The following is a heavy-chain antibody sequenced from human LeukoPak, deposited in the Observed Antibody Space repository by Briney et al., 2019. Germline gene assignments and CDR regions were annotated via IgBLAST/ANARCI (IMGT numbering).Heavy chain of an antibody. Sequence: ASVKVSCKASGYTFTSYGISWVRQAPGQGLEWMGWISAYNGNTNYAQKLQGRVTMTTDTSTSTAYMELRSLRSDDTAVYYCARDLRPYYDFWSGDYGMDVWGQGTTVTVSS. CDR3: ARDLRPYYDFWSGDYGMDV. J-gene: IGHJ6*02. V-gene: IGHV1-18*01. CDR1: GYTFTSYG. CDR2: ISAYNGNT. D-gene: IGHD3-3*01.